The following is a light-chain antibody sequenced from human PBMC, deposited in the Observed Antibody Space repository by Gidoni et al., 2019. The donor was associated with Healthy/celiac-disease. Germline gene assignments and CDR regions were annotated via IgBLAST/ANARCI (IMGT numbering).Light chain of an antibody. CDR3: QQRSNWFT. Sequence: PGERATLSCRASQSVSSYLAWYQQNPGQATRRLIYDASNRATGIPARFSGSGSGTDFTRTISSLKPENFAVYYCQQRSNWFTFGQGTRLEIK. CDR2: DAS. J-gene: IGKJ5*01. CDR1: QSVSSY. V-gene: IGKV3-11*01.